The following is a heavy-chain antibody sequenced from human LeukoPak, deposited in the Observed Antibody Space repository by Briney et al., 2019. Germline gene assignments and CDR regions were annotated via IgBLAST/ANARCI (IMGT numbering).Heavy chain of an antibody. V-gene: IGHV4-59*01. CDR2: IYYSGST. CDR3: ASYYDSSGYYPFDY. D-gene: IGHD3-22*01. J-gene: IGHJ4*02. Sequence: SETLSLTCTVSGGSISSYYWSWIRQPPGKGLEWIGYIYYSGSTNYNPSLKSRVTISVDTSKNQFSLKLSSVTAADTAVYYCASYYDSSGYYPFDYWGQGTLATVSS. CDR1: GGSISSYY.